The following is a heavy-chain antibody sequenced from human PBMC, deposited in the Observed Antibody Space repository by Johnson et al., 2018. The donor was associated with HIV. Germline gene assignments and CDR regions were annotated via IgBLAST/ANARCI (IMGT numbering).Heavy chain of an antibody. CDR3: ARVVTIFGVVKGAFDI. D-gene: IGHD3-3*01. J-gene: IGHJ3*02. CDR2: IYSGGST. Sequence: VQLVETGGGLIQPGGSLRLSCAASGFTVSSNYMSWVRQAPGKGLEWVSVIYSGGSTYYADSVKGRFTISRDNSKNTLYLQMNSLRAEDTAVYYCARVVTIFGVVKGAFDIGGQGTMVTVSS. V-gene: IGHV3-53*02. CDR1: GFTVSSNY.